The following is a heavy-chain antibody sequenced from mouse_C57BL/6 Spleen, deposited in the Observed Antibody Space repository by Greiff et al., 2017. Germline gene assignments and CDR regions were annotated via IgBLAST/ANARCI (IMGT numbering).Heavy chain of an antibody. Sequence: VQLQQSGAELVKPGASVKISCKASGYAFSSYWMNWVKQRPGKGLEWIGQIYPGDGDTNYNGKFKGKATLTADKSSSTAYMQLSSLTSEDSAVYFCAREEYDGYYFWFAYWGQGTLVTVSA. J-gene: IGHJ3*01. V-gene: IGHV1-80*01. CDR3: AREEYDGYYFWFAY. CDR2: IYPGDGDT. D-gene: IGHD2-3*01. CDR1: GYAFSSYW.